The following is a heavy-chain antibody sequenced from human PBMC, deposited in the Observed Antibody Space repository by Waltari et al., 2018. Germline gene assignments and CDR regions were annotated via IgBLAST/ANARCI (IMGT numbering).Heavy chain of an antibody. CDR2: IYHSGST. Sequence: QVQLQESGPGLVKPSETLSLTCAVSGYSLSSGSYWGWIRQPPGKGLEWIGSIYHSGSTYYNPSLKSRVTISVDTSKNQFSLKLSSVTAADTAVYYCASSSPDYYGSAVDYWGQGTLVTVSS. CDR3: ASSSPDYYGSAVDY. D-gene: IGHD3-10*01. J-gene: IGHJ4*02. CDR1: GYSLSSGSY. V-gene: IGHV4-38-2*01.